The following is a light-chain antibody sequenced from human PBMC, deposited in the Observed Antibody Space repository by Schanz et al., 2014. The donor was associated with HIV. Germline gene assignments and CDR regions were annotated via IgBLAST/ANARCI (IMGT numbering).Light chain of an antibody. CDR1: YSDIGAYLY. CDR2: GVT. CDR3: QSYDSSNVL. Sequence: QSALTQPASVSGSPGQSITIPCTGTYSDIGAYLYVSWYQQHPGRAPKLLIYGVTDRPSGVSHRFSGSKSDNTAALTISGLQTEDEADYYCQSYDSSNVLFGGGTKLTVL. J-gene: IGLJ2*01. V-gene: IGLV2-14*01.